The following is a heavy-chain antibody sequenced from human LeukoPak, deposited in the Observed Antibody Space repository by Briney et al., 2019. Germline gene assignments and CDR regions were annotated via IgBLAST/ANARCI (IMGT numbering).Heavy chain of an antibody. J-gene: IGHJ4*02. Sequence: SETLSLTCAVYGGSFSGYYWSWIRQPPGKGLEWIGEINHSGSTNYNPSLKSRVTISVDTSKNQFSLKLSSVTAADTAVYYCARELLWFGELSHFDYWGQGTLVTVSS. CDR1: GGSFSGYY. CDR3: ARELLWFGELSHFDY. D-gene: IGHD3-10*01. V-gene: IGHV4-34*01. CDR2: INHSGST.